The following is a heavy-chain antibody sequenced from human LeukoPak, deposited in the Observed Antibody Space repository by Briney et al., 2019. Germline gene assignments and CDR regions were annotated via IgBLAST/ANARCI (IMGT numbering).Heavy chain of an antibody. Sequence: SVKVSCKASGGTFSSYAISWVRQAPGQGLEWMGGIIPIFGTANYAQKFQGRVTITADESTSTAYMELSSLRSEDTAVYYCARKVDYYDSSGYFKNWGQGTLVTVSS. J-gene: IGHJ4*02. D-gene: IGHD3-22*01. CDR1: GGTFSSYA. CDR3: ARKVDYYDSSGYFKN. V-gene: IGHV1-69*13. CDR2: IIPIFGTA.